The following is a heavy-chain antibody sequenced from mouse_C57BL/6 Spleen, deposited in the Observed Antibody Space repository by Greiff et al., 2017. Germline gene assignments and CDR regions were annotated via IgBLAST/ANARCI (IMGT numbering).Heavy chain of an antibody. CDR1: GYTFTDYY. D-gene: IGHD1-1*01. Sequence: EVQLQQSGPELVQPGASVTISCTASGYTFTDYYMNWVKQSHGKSLEWIGDINPNNGGTSYNQKFKGKATLTVDKSSSTAYMELRSLTSEDSAVYYCARADYYGSSAYAMDYWGQGTSVTVSS. V-gene: IGHV1-26*01. J-gene: IGHJ4*01. CDR3: ARADYYGSSAYAMDY. CDR2: INPNNGGT.